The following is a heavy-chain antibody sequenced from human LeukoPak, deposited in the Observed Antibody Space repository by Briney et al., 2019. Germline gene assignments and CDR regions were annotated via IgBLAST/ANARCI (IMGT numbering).Heavy chain of an antibody. V-gene: IGHV3-30-3*01. CDR1: GFTFSSYA. Sequence: GGSLRLSCAASGFTFSSYAMHWVRQAPGKGLEWVAVISYDGSNKYYADSVKGRFTISRDNSKNTLYLQMNSLRAEDTAVYYCARGATPYSSAWPDDYWGQGTLVTVSS. D-gene: IGHD6-19*01. J-gene: IGHJ4*02. CDR2: ISYDGSNK. CDR3: ARGATPYSSAWPDDY.